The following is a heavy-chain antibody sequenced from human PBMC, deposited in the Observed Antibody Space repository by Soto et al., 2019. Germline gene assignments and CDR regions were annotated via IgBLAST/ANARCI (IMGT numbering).Heavy chain of an antibody. V-gene: IGHV3-48*03. D-gene: IGHD3-3*01. CDR2: ISDSGGTV. CDR3: ARDLLHYDFWSGYSAYFYYGMDV. Sequence: GGSLRLSCAASGFTFSSYEMNWVRQAPGQGLEWVSYISDSGGTVYYADSVKGRFTVSRDNAQNSVYLQMNSLRTEDTAVYYSARDLLHYDFWSGYSAYFYYGMDVWGPGTTVTVSS. CDR1: GFTFSSYE. J-gene: IGHJ6*02.